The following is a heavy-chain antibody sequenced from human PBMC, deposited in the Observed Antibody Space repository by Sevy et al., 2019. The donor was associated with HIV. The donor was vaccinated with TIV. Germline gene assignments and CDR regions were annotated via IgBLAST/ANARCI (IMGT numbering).Heavy chain of an antibody. CDR3: ARGAQWFGELLSHGMDV. CDR1: GFTFSSYD. D-gene: IGHD3-10*01. CDR2: IGTAGDT. Sequence: GGSLRLSCAASGFTFSSYDMHWVRQATGKGLEWVSAIGTAGDTYYPGSVKGRFTISRENAKNSLYLQMNSLRAGDTAVYYCARGAQWFGELLSHGMDVWGQGTTVTVSS. V-gene: IGHV3-13*01. J-gene: IGHJ6*02.